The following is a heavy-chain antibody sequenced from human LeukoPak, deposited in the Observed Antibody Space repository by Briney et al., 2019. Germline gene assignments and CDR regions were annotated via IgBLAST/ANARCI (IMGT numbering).Heavy chain of an antibody. J-gene: IGHJ5*02. CDR2: INHSGST. D-gene: IGHD2-15*01. CDR1: GGSFSGYY. Sequence: SETLSLTCAVYGGSFSGYYWSWIRQPPGKGLEWIGEINHSGSTTYNPSLKSRVTISVDTSKNQFSLKLSSVAAADTAVYYCARKKGAATRAWFDPWGQGTLVTVSS. V-gene: IGHV4-34*01. CDR3: ARKKGAATRAWFDP.